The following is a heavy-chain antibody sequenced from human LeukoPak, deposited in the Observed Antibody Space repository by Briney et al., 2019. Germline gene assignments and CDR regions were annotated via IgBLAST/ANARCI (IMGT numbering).Heavy chain of an antibody. D-gene: IGHD2-15*01. Sequence: ASVKVSCKPSGYTFTGYYLHWLRQAPGQGLEWLGWISPNTGATISAQRFQGRVTLTRDTSINTAYMELTTLTSDDTAVYYCASGAYCSGGRCSVQRVASWGQGTPVTVSS. V-gene: IGHV1-2*02. J-gene: IGHJ4*02. CDR3: ASGAYCSGGRCSVQRVAS. CDR1: GYTFTGYY. CDR2: ISPNTGAT.